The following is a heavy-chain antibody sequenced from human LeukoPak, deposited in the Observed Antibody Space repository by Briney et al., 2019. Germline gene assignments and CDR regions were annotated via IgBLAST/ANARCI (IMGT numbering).Heavy chain of an antibody. CDR2: IYTSGST. V-gene: IGHV4-4*09. D-gene: IGHD6-19*01. CDR3: ARPHSSGWYGAFDT. J-gene: IGHJ3*02. CDR1: GGSISSYY. Sequence: PSETLSLTCTVSGGSISSYYWSWIRQPPGKGLEWIGYIYTSGSTKYNPSLKSRATISVDTSKNQFSLNLSSVTADDTAVYYCARPHSSGWYGAFDTWGQGTMVTVSS.